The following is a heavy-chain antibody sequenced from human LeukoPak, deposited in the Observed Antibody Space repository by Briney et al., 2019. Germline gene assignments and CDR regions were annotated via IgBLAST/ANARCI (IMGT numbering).Heavy chain of an antibody. J-gene: IGHJ4*02. V-gene: IGHV3-30*04. CDR3: ARKSLWFKYYDY. CDR2: TSYDGTNK. CDR1: GFTFTSYT. Sequence: EGSLRLSCAASGFTFTSYTMHWVRQAPGKGLEGVAATSYDGTNKYYADSVKGRFTISRDNSKNTLYLQMNSLRAEDTAVYFCARKSLWFKYYDYWGQGMLVTVSS. D-gene: IGHD2/OR15-2a*01.